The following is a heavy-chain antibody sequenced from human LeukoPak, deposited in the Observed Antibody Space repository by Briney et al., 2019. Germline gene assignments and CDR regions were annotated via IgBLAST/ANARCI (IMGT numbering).Heavy chain of an antibody. CDR3: ARDPSSSGWPYNWFDP. V-gene: IGHV3-33*01. D-gene: IGHD6-19*01. CDR1: GFTFSSYG. Sequence: PGGSLRLSCAASGFTFSSYGMHWVRHAPGKGLEWVAVIWYDGSNKYYADSVKGRFTISRDNSKNTLYLQMNSLRAEDTAVYYCARDPSSSGWPYNWFDPWGQGTLVTVSS. CDR2: IWYDGSNK. J-gene: IGHJ5*02.